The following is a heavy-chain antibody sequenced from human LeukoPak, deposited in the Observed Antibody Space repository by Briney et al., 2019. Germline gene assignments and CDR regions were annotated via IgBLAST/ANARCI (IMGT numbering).Heavy chain of an antibody. CDR1: GGSISSYY. J-gene: IGHJ6*02. D-gene: IGHD3-10*01. CDR2: IYTSGST. V-gene: IGHV4-4*07. CDR3: ARDLHYYGSGSGYYYYGMDV. Sequence: SETLSLTCTVSGGSISSYYWSWIRQPAGKGLEWIGRIYTSGSTNYNPSLKSRVTTSVDTSKNQFSLKLSSVTAADTAVYYCARDLHYYGSGSGYYYYGMDVWGQGTTVTVSS.